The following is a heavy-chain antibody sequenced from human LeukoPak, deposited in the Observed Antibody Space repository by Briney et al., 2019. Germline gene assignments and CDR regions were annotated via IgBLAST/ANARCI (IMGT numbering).Heavy chain of an antibody. CDR1: GFTFSNYW. V-gene: IGHV3-30*02. J-gene: IGHJ5*02. D-gene: IGHD1-26*01. Sequence: GGSLRLSCAASGFTFSNYWMSWVRQAPGKGLEWVAVIWYGGSNKYYADSVKGRFTISRDNSKNTLYLQMNSLRAEDTAVYYCAKDSSGNYYAPWFDPWGQGTLVTVSS. CDR3: AKDSSGNYYAPWFDP. CDR2: IWYGGSNK.